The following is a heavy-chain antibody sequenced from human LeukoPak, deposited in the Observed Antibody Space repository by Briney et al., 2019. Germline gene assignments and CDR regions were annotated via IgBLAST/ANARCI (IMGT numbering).Heavy chain of an antibody. CDR1: GFTFNTYS. CDR2: ISGSGSGT. J-gene: IGHJ4*02. Sequence: GRSLRLSCAASGFTFNTYSMNWARQAPGKGLEWVSTISGSGSGTYYADSVKGRFTISRDNSKNTLYLQMNSLRADDTAVYYCDGADFWGQGTLVTASS. CDR3: DGADF. V-gene: IGHV3-23*01.